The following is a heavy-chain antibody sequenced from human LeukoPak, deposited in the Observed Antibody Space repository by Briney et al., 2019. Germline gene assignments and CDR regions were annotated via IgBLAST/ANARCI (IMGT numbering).Heavy chain of an antibody. D-gene: IGHD2-21*02. CDR1: GFTFSSYS. Sequence: GGSLRLCCAASGFTFSSYSMNWVRQAPGRGLEWVSSISSSSSYICYADSVKGRFTISRDNAKNSLYLQMNSLRAEDTAVYYCARVGDPWYFDYWGQGTLVTVSS. J-gene: IGHJ4*02. CDR3: ARVGDPWYFDY. V-gene: IGHV3-21*01. CDR2: ISSSSSYI.